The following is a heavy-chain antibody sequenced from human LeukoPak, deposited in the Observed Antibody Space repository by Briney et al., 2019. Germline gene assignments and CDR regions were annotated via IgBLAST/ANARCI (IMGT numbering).Heavy chain of an antibody. CDR1: GGSFSGYY. V-gene: IGHV4-34*01. CDR3: ARGRYYDFW. Sequence: PSETLSLTCAVYGGSFSGYYWSWIRQPPGKGLEWIGEINHSGSTNYNPSLKSRVTISVDTSKNQFSLKLSSVTAADTAVYYCARGRYYDFWGGQGTLVTVSS. J-gene: IGHJ4*02. D-gene: IGHD3-3*01. CDR2: INHSGST.